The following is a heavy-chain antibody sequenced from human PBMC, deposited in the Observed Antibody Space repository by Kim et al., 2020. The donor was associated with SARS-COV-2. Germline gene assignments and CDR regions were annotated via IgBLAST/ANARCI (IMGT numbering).Heavy chain of an antibody. CDR3: ARGRRGEITIFGVVIGRHWFDP. V-gene: IGHV4-34*01. Sequence: SETLSLTCAVYGGSFSGYYWSWIRQPPGKGLEWIGEINHSGSTNYNPSLKSRVTISVDTSKNQFSLKLRSVTAADTAVYYCARGRRGEITIFGVVIGRHWFDPWGQGTLVTVSS. CDR2: INHSGST. J-gene: IGHJ5*02. CDR1: GGSFSGYY. D-gene: IGHD3-3*01.